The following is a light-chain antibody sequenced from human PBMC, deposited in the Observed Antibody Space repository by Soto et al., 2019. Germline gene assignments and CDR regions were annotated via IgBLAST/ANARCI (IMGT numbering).Light chain of an antibody. Sequence: DVVMTQSPLSLPVTLGQPASISCRSSQSLVYSDGNTYLTWFQQRPGQSPRRLIYKISIRDSGVTDRFSGSGSGTDFTLKISRVEAEDVGVYYCLQGTHWPRTFGQGTKVEIK. V-gene: IGKV2-30*01. CDR3: LQGTHWPRT. J-gene: IGKJ1*01. CDR2: KIS. CDR1: QSLVYSDGNTY.